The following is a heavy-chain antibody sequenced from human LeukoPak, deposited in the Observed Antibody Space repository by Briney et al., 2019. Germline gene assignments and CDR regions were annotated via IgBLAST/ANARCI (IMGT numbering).Heavy chain of an antibody. CDR3: ARLAYCGGDCYSALDY. D-gene: IGHD2-21*02. V-gene: IGHV3-30-3*01. J-gene: IGHJ4*02. Sequence: GRSLRLSCAASGFTFSSYAMHWVRQAPGKGLEWVAVISYDGSNKYYADSVKGRFTISRDNSKNTLYLQMNSLRAEDTAVYYCARLAYCGGDCYSALDYWGQGTLVTVSS. CDR2: ISYDGSNK. CDR1: GFTFSSYA.